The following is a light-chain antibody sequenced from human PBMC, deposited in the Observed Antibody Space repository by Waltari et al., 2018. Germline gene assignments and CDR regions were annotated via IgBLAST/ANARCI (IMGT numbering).Light chain of an antibody. CDR1: ALPTKY. V-gene: IGLV3-10*01. CDR2: EDT. CDR3: YSADSSGHHRV. Sequence: SYELTQPPSVSVSPGQAARITCSGDALPTKYAYWYQQKSGQAPVLVIYEDTKRPSGIPERFSGTNSGTLATLTISGAQVEDEADYYCYSADSSGHHRVFGGGTKLTVL. J-gene: IGLJ3*02.